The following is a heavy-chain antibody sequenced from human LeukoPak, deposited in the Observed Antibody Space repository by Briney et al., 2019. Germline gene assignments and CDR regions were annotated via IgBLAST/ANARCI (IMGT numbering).Heavy chain of an antibody. Sequence: SETLSLTCTVSGGSISSSSYYWGWIRQPPGKGLEWIGSIYYSGSTFYNPSLKSRVTISVDTSKNQFSLKLSSVTAADTAVYYCARQPQRGRHFDYWGQGTLVTVSS. D-gene: IGHD2-2*01. CDR1: GGSISSSSYY. V-gene: IGHV4-39*01. J-gene: IGHJ4*02. CDR3: ARQPQRGRHFDY. CDR2: IYYSGST.